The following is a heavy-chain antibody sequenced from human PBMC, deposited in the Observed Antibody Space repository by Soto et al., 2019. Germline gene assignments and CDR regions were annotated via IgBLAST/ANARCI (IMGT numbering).Heavy chain of an antibody. D-gene: IGHD2-2*01. CDR3: AIEESISWAVVSWYFGL. Sequence: EVQLLESGGGLVQPGGSLRLSCAASGFTFSSYSMNWVRQAPGEGLDWVSCISGSGTSTYYADSVKGRFTISRDNSKNTLYLRMNSMRAEDTAVYYCAIEESISWAVVSWYFGLWGRGTLVTVST. CDR1: GFTFSSYS. V-gene: IGHV3-23*01. CDR2: ISGSGTST. J-gene: IGHJ2*01.